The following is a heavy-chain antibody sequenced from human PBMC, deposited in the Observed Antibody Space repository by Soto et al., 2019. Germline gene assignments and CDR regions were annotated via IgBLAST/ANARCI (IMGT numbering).Heavy chain of an antibody. CDR2: IYPGDSDT. V-gene: IGHV5-51*01. CDR3: ARDGLSNSSSFEY. Sequence: EVQLVQSGAEVTKPVESLKISCKASGYSFTDYWIGWVRQMPGKGLEWMGIIYPGDSDTKYCPSFQGHVTMSADKSISNAYLQSNRLNASDPAMYYCARDGLSNSSSFEYGGQGTLVTVSS. J-gene: IGHJ4*02. D-gene: IGHD6-6*01. CDR1: GYSFTDYW.